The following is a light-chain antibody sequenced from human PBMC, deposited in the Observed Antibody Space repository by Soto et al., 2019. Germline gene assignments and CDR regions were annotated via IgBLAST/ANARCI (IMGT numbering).Light chain of an antibody. Sequence: QSALTQPASVSVSPGQSITISCTGTSSDIGAYNYVSWYQQHPGKAPKLLIYEVTNRPSGVSDRFSGSKSGNTASLTISGLQAEDEANYYCNSYTTLSNRVFGTGTQLTVL. CDR2: EVT. CDR1: SSDIGAYNY. CDR3: NSYTTLSNRV. J-gene: IGLJ1*01. V-gene: IGLV2-14*01.